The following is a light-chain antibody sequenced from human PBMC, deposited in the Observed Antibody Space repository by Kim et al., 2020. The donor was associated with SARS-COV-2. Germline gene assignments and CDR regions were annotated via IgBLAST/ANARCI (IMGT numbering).Light chain of an antibody. CDR3: QQYDTKRT. Sequence: SASVGDRVTITCRASQSVNNWVAWYQQKSGKAPRLLIFDASTLENGVPSRFSGSGSGTEFTLTNSRLDPDDFATYYCQQYDTKRTFGQGTKVDIK. CDR1: QSVNNW. V-gene: IGKV1-5*01. CDR2: DAS. J-gene: IGKJ1*01.